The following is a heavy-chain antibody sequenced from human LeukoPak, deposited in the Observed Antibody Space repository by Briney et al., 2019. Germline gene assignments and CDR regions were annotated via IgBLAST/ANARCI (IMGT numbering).Heavy chain of an antibody. Sequence: GASVKVSCKASGGTFSSYAISWVRQAPGQGLEWMGGIIPIFGTANYAQKFQGRVTITTDESTSTAYMELSSLRSEDTAVYYCASFRGRYSGSLKGAFDIWGQGTMVTVSP. CDR1: GGTFSSYA. CDR2: IIPIFGTA. J-gene: IGHJ3*02. D-gene: IGHD1-26*01. V-gene: IGHV1-69*05. CDR3: ASFRGRYSGSLKGAFDI.